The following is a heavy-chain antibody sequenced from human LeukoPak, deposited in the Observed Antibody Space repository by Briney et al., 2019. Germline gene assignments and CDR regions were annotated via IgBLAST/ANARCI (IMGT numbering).Heavy chain of an antibody. D-gene: IGHD4-17*01. J-gene: IGHJ4*02. CDR1: GFTFSSYA. V-gene: IGHV3-30-3*01. CDR2: ISYDGSNK. Sequence: PGGSLILSCAASGFTFSSYAMHWVRQAPGKGLEWVAVISYDGSNKYYADSVKGRFSISRDNSKNTLYLQKNSLRPEDTAVYYCARDWSTVNAIDYWGQGTLVTVSS. CDR3: ARDWSTVNAIDY.